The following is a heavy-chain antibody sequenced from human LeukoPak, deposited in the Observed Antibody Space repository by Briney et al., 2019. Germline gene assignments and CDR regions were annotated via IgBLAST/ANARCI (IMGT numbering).Heavy chain of an antibody. CDR2: INSDGSST. D-gene: IGHD4-11*01. J-gene: IGHJ3*02. CDR1: GFTFSSYW. Sequence: PGGSLRLSCAASGFTFSSYWMHWVRQAPGKGLVWVSRINSDGSSTSYADSVKGRFTISRDNAKNTLYLQMNSLRAEDTAVYYCVRAKDYRGAFDIWGQGTMVTVSS. V-gene: IGHV3-74*01. CDR3: VRAKDYRGAFDI.